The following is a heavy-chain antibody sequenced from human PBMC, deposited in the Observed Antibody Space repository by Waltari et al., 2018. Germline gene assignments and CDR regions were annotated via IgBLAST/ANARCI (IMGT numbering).Heavy chain of an antibody. V-gene: IGHV4-59*01. J-gene: IGHJ5*02. CDR1: GASLSSYF. D-gene: IGHD1-26*01. Sequence: QVQLQESGPRLVKPSETLSLTCTVSGASLSSYFWSWIRQPPGKGLEWIGYVYYSGITNYNPSLKSRVIISVDPSKNQFSLKLNSLTAADTAVYYCARDGLVVGDNAPGNWFDPWGQGTLVTVSS. CDR3: ARDGLVVGDNAPGNWFDP. CDR2: VYYSGIT.